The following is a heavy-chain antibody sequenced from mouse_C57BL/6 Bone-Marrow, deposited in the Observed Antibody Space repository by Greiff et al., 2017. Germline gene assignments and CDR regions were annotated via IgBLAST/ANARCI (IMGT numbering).Heavy chain of an antibody. CDR2: IDPANGNT. J-gene: IGHJ2*01. CDR1: GFNIKNTY. CDR3: ARRGGY. Sequence: VQLQQSVAELVRPGASVKLSCTASGFNIKNTYMPWVKQRPEQGLEWIGRIDPANGNTKYAPKFPGKATLTADTSSNTASLQLRSRTSEDAAIYYCARRGGYWGQGTTLTVSA. V-gene: IGHV14-3*01.